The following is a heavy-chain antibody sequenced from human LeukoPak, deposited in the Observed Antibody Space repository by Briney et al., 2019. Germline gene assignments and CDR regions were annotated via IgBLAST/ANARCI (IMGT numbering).Heavy chain of an antibody. V-gene: IGHV4-61*02. CDR2: IYTSGST. D-gene: IGHD5-24*01. CDR3: ARGSRRWLQSGMDV. CDR1: GGSISSDSYY. J-gene: IGHJ6*02. Sequence: ASETLSLTCTVSGGSISSDSYYWGWIRQPAGKGRELIGRIYTSGSTNYNPSFKSRVTISVDTSKNQLTMKLSSVTAADTGVYYCARGSRRWLQSGMDVWGQGTTVTVSS.